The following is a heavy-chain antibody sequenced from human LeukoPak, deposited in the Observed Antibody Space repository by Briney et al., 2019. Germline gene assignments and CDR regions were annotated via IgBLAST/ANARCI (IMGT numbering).Heavy chain of an antibody. V-gene: IGHV4-61*02. CDR2: IYTSGST. CDR1: GGSISSGSYY. CDR3: ATKIGYCSTTSCPDDAFDV. D-gene: IGHD2-2*01. J-gene: IGHJ3*01. Sequence: SQTLSLTCTVSGGSISSGSYYWTWIRQPAGKGLEWIGRIYTSGSTNYNPSPKSRVTISVDTSKNQFSLKLSSVTAADTAVYYCATKIGYCSTTSCPDDAFDVWGQGTMVTVSS.